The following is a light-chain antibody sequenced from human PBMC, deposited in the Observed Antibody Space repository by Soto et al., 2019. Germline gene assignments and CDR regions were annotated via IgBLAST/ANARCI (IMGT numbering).Light chain of an antibody. CDR3: QKYDSAPHT. CDR2: AAS. CDR1: QGISNY. V-gene: IGKV1-27*01. Sequence: DVQMTQAPSSLSASVGDRVTITCRASQGISNYLAWFQQKPGKVPKLLIYAASILQSGVPSRFSGSGSGTDFTLPISSLQPEDVATYYRQKYDSAPHTFGGGTRVEMK. J-gene: IGKJ4*01.